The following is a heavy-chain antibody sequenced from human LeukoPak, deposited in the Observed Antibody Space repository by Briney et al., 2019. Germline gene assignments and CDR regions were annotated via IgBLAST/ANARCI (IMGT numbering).Heavy chain of an antibody. CDR1: GFTFSSYA. V-gene: IGHV3-23*01. Sequence: GGSLRLSCAASGFTFSSYAMSWVRQAPGKGLEWVSAISGSGGSTYYADSVKGRFTVSRDNSKNTLYVQMNSLRADDTAVYYCAKPYDTSGNYWAPFDYWGQGTLVTASS. D-gene: IGHD3-22*01. J-gene: IGHJ4*02. CDR2: ISGSGGST. CDR3: AKPYDTSGNYWAPFDY.